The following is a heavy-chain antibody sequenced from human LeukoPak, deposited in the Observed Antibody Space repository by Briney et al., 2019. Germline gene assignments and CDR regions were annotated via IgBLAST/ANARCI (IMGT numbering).Heavy chain of an antibody. J-gene: IGHJ5*02. CDR2: INYNGRST. Sequence: GGSLRLSCAASGFTFSSYAMHWVRQAPGKGLEYVSAINYNGRSTYYANSMKGRFTISRDNSKNTLYLQMGSLRAEDMAVYYCARDVGSGYYGSGEPLGSTWFDPWGQGTLVTVSS. CDR3: ARDVGSGYYGSGEPLGSTWFDP. CDR1: GFTFSSYA. D-gene: IGHD3-10*01. V-gene: IGHV3-64*01.